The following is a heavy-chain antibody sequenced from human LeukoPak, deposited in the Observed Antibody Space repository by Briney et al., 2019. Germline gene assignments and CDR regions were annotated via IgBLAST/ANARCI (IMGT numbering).Heavy chain of an antibody. CDR1: GGSISSYY. CDR2: IYYSGST. D-gene: IGHD1-26*01. J-gene: IGHJ6*02. Sequence: SETLSLTCTVSGGSISSYYWSWVRQPPGKGLEWIGYIYYSGSTNYNPSLKSRVTISVDTSKNQFSLKLSSVTAADTAVYYCARGREVLMDVWGQGTTVTVSS. V-gene: IGHV4-59*01. CDR3: ARGREVLMDV.